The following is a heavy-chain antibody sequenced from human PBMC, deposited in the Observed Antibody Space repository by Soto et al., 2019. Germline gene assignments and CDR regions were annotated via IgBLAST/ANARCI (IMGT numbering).Heavy chain of an antibody. CDR3: ARDSSTWYSSGWDPDY. D-gene: IGHD6-19*01. J-gene: IGHJ4*02. Sequence: QVQLVQSGAEVKKPGASVKVSCKASGYTFTSYGISWVRQAPGQGREWMGWISAYNGNTNYAQKLQGRVTMTTDTSTSTAYMELRSLRSDDTAVYYWARDSSTWYSSGWDPDYWGQGSLVTVSS. CDR2: ISAYNGNT. CDR1: GYTFTSYG. V-gene: IGHV1-18*01.